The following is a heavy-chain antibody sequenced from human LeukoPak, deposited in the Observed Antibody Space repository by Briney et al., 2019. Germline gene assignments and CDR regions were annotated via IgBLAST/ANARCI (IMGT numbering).Heavy chain of an antibody. CDR1: GYTFTSYG. CDR3: VRNNYDFWSSGNWFDP. Sequence: ASVKVSCKASGYTFTSYGISWVRQAPGQGLEWMGWISAYNGNTNYAQKLQGRVTMTTDTSTSTAYMELRSLRSDDTAVYYCVRNNYDFWSSGNWFDPWGQGTLVTVSS. V-gene: IGHV1-18*01. J-gene: IGHJ5*02. D-gene: IGHD3-3*01. CDR2: ISAYNGNT.